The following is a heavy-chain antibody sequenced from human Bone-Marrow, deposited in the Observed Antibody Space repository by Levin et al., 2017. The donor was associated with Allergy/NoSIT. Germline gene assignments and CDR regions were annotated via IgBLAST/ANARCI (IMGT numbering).Heavy chain of an antibody. D-gene: IGHD1-7*01. CDR1: GYSFTSYW. CDR2: IYPGDSDT. Sequence: GESLKISCKGSGYSFTSYWIGWVRQMPGKGLEWMGIIYPGDSDTRYSPSFQGQVTISADKSISTAYLQWSSLKASDTAMYYCARPRKRYNWNYGRAAFDIWGQGTMVTVSS. J-gene: IGHJ3*02. CDR3: ARPRKRYNWNYGRAAFDI. V-gene: IGHV5-51*01.